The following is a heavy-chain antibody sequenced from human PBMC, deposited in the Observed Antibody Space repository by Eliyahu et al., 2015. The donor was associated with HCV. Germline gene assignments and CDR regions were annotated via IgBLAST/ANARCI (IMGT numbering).Heavy chain of an antibody. Sequence: EVQLVESGGGLVQPGGSLXLSCXASGFXFSSYSMNWVRQAPGKGLEWVSYISSSSSTIYYADSVKGRFTISRDNAKNSLYLQMNSLRDEDTAVYYCARASGSGYHFDYWGQGTLVSVSS. J-gene: IGHJ4*02. CDR2: ISSSSSTI. CDR3: ARASGSGYHFDY. CDR1: GFXFSSYS. D-gene: IGHD3-3*01. V-gene: IGHV3-48*02.